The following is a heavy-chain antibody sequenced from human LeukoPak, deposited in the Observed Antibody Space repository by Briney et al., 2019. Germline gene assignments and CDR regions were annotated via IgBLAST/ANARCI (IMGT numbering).Heavy chain of an antibody. CDR1: GGSIRPYY. CDR3: ARFPSMTFFDY. CDR2: IFHTGGT. V-gene: IGHV4-59*01. Sequence: SETLSLTCTVSGGSIRPYYWSWMRQPPGKGPEYVGYIFHTGGTNYNPSLGSRVTISVDTSKNQFFLKLTSVTAADTAVYFCARFPSMTFFDYWGQGTLVTVSS. D-gene: IGHD2/OR15-2a*01. J-gene: IGHJ4*02.